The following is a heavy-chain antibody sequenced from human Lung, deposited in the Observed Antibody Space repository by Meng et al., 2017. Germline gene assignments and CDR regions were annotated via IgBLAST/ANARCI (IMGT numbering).Heavy chain of an antibody. CDR1: GGSISSSNYY. CDR2: IYNSGST. J-gene: IGHJ2*01. Sequence: QLQLQESGPGLVKPSQTLSLPCTVSGGSISSSNYYWSCIRQPPGKGLEWSGHIYNSGSTYYNPPLKSRITISVDTSKNQFSRKLSSVTAADTAVYYCARGQKGYFDLWGRGTLVTVSS. V-gene: IGHV4-30-4*01. CDR3: ARGQKGYFDL.